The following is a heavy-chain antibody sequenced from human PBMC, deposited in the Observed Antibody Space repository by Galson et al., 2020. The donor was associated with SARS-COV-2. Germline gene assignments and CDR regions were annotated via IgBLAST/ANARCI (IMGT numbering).Heavy chain of an antibody. V-gene: IGHV4-61*02. CDR2: IYTSGST. CDR3: ASLEYDGSYSDY. D-gene: IGHD1-26*01. CDR1: GGSISSGSYY. J-gene: IGHJ4*02. Sequence: SETLSLTCTVSGGSISSGSYYWSWIRQPAGKGLAWLGRIYTSGSTNYNPSLKSRVTISVDTSKNQFSLKLSSVTAADTAVYYCASLEYDGSYSDYWGQGTLVTVSS.